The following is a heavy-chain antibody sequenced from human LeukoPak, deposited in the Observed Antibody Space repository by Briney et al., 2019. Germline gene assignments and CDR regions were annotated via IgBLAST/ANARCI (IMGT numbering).Heavy chain of an antibody. CDR3: ARSRLRNWFDP. Sequence: PSETLSLTCAVYGGSFSGYYWSWIRQPPGKGLEWIGEINHSGSTDYNPSLKSRVTISVDTSKNQFSLKLSSVTAADTAVYYCARSRLRNWFDPWGQGTLVTVSS. V-gene: IGHV4-34*01. CDR1: GGSFSGYY. CDR2: INHSGST. J-gene: IGHJ5*02.